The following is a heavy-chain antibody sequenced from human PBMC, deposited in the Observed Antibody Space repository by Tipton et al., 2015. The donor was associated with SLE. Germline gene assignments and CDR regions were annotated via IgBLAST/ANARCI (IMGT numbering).Heavy chain of an antibody. CDR1: GVSIRTPTYY. Sequence: TLSLTCTVSGVSIRTPTYYWGWIRQPPEKGLEWIGTISHSGNTYSHTSLGSRVTISVDTSQNQFSMSLSSVSAADTAVYYCARKELSTMRDYWGQGTLVTVSS. J-gene: IGHJ4*02. V-gene: IGHV4-39*07. CDR3: ARKELSTMRDY. CDR2: ISHSGNT. D-gene: IGHD5-24*01.